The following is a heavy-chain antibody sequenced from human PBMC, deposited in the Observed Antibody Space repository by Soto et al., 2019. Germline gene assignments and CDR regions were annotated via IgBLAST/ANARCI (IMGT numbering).Heavy chain of an antibody. CDR2: IYYSGST. V-gene: IGHV4-59*08. CDR3: ARRGYSSDEWYLDY. J-gene: IGHJ4*02. Sequence: SETLSLTCTVSGGSISSYYWSWIRQPPGKGLEWIGYIYYSGSTNYNPSLKSRVTISVDTSKNQFSLKLSSVTAADTAVYYCARRGYSSDEWYLDYWGQGTLVTVSS. D-gene: IGHD6-19*01. CDR1: GGSISSYY.